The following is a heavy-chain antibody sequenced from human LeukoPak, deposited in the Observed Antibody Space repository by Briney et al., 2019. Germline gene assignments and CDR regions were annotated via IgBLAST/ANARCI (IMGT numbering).Heavy chain of an antibody. V-gene: IGHV3-23*01. CDR3: ANTSLGQHPYYYSMDV. CDR1: GSIFSNYA. D-gene: IGHD6-13*01. J-gene: IGHJ6*02. Sequence: GGSQTLSCAASGSIFSNYAMIWVRHAPGKGLGWVSYIGGSSGITFCADSVGGQFTISRQNSKNTLNLQMNSLRAEDTAMYYCANTSLGQHPYYYSMDVWGQGTTVTVSS. CDR2: IGGSSGIT.